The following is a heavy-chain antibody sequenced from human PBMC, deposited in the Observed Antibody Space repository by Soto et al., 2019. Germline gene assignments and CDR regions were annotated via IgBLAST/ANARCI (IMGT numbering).Heavy chain of an antibody. CDR1: GFSLSSSGES. Sequence: QITLKESGPTLVKPTQTLTLTCTFSGFSLSSSGESVGWIRQPPGKALEWLALLYWNGIERYSPSLKSRLTVFKDASKSQVALTMTNMDPVDTATYFCAHGDPLDFHYWGQGTLVTVSP. J-gene: IGHJ4*02. D-gene: IGHD3-10*01. V-gene: IGHV2-5*01. CDR2: LYWNGIE. CDR3: AHGDPLDFHY.